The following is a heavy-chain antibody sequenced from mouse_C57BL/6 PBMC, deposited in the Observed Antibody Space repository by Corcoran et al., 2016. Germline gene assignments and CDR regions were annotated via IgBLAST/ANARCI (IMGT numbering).Heavy chain of an antibody. Sequence: QVQLKQSGAELVRPGASVKLSCKASGYTFTDYYINWVKQRPGQGLEWIARIYPGSGNTYYNEKFKGKATLTAEKSSSTAYMQLSSLTSEDSAVYFCARLGYYYGSSYYAMDYWGQGTSVTVSS. CDR1: GYTFTDYY. J-gene: IGHJ4*01. V-gene: IGHV1-76*01. CDR2: IYPGSGNT. D-gene: IGHD1-1*01. CDR3: ARLGYYYGSSYYAMDY.